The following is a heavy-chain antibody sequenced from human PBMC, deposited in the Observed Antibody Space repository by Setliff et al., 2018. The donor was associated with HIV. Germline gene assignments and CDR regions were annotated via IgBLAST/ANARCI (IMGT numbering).Heavy chain of an antibody. CDR2: IYHSGIT. CDR3: ARLGHYDSSGYYSALYFDS. Sequence: SETLSLTCVVSGYSISRGYYWAWIRQPPGQGLEWIASIYHSGITYYNQPLKSRVTISVDTSEDQFSLKLSSVTAADTAMYFCARLGHYDSSGYYSALYFDSWGQGTLVTVSS. V-gene: IGHV4-38-2*01. D-gene: IGHD3-22*01. J-gene: IGHJ4*02. CDR1: GYSISRGYY.